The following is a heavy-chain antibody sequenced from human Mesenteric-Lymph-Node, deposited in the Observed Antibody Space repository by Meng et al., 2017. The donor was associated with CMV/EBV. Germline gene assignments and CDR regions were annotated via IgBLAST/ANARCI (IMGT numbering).Heavy chain of an antibody. J-gene: IGHJ5*01. D-gene: IGHD3-3*01. CDR2: LHYDGGEK. CDR3: ATDPHDFWSGKNWFDF. Sequence: GESLKISCAVSGLTLNTYGMHWVRQAPGKGLEWVAFLHYDGGEKYYGDSVKGRFTIPRDTSKNTLYLQMDSLRPEDTAIYYCATDPHDFWSGKNWFDFWGQGTLVTVSS. V-gene: IGHV3-30*02. CDR1: GLTLNTYG.